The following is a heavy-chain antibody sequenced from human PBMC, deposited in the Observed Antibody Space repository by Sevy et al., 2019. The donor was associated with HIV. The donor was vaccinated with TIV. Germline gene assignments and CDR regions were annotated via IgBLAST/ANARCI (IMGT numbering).Heavy chain of an antibody. D-gene: IGHD3-10*01. J-gene: IGHJ4*02. CDR2: MSGSGGDT. CDR1: GFTFRTYA. Sequence: GGSLRLSCAASGFTFRTYAMTWVRQAPGKGLEWVSVMSGSGGDTYYADSVKGRFTISRDNSNNTLYLQMNSLRAEDTAVYYRAKDRVSGTYYTGDFDYWGQGTLVTVSS. CDR3: AKDRVSGTYYTGDFDY. V-gene: IGHV3-23*01.